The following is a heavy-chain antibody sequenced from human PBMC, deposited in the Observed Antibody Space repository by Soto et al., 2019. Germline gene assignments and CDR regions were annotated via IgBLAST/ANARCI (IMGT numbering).Heavy chain of an antibody. J-gene: IGHJ6*02. CDR3: ARASDRYGMDV. V-gene: IGHV3-33*01. CDR1: GFTFSSYG. Sequence: QVQLVESGGGVVQPGRSLRLSCAASGFTFSSYGMHWVRQAPGKGLEWVAVIWYDGSNKYYADPVKGRFTISRDNSKNTLYLQMNSLRAEDTAVYYCARASDRYGMDVWGQGTTVTVSS. CDR2: IWYDGSNK.